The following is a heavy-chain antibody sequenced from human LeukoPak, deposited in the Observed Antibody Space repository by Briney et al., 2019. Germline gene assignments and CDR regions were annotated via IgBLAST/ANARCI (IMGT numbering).Heavy chain of an antibody. CDR3: ASKCSSTSCYYFDY. V-gene: IGHV1-69*01. CDR2: IIPIFGTA. Sequence: GSSVKVSCKASRGTVSSSAISWVRQAPGQGLEGMGGIIPIFGTAQYAQKFQGRVTITADESTSTAYMELSSLRSEDTAVYYCASKCSSTSCYYFDYWGQGTLVTVSS. J-gene: IGHJ4*02. D-gene: IGHD2-2*01. CDR1: RGTVSSSA.